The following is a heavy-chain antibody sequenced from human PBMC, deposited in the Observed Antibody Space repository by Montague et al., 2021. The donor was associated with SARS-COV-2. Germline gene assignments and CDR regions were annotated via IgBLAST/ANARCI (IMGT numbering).Heavy chain of an antibody. J-gene: IGHJ4*02. Sequence: SETLSLTCSVSGASVSSGFYYWSWIRQPPGKGLEWIGYMYYSGSTNYNPSLKSRVTLSVDTSKNQFSLKLSSVTAADTAVYYCARDFDYWGQGTLVTVSS. CDR1: GASVSSGFYY. CDR3: ARDFDY. CDR2: MYYSGST. V-gene: IGHV4-61*01.